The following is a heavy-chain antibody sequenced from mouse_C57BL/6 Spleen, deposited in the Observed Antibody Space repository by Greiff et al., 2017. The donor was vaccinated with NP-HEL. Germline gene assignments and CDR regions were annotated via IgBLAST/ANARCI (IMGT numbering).Heavy chain of an antibody. D-gene: IGHD2-14*01. CDR1: GYTFTSYW. CDR3: ARGTPFAY. Sequence: EVQLQQPGAELVKPGASVKLSCKASGYTFTSYWMHWVKQRPGRGLEWIGRIDPANGNTKYAPKFQGKATITADTSSNTAYLQLSSLTSEDTAIYYCARGTPFAYWGQGTLVTVSA. CDR2: IDPANGNT. J-gene: IGHJ3*01. V-gene: IGHV14-3*01.